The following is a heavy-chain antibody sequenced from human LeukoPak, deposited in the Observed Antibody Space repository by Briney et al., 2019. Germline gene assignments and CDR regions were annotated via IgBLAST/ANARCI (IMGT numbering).Heavy chain of an antibody. V-gene: IGHV1-69*05. D-gene: IGHD3-10*01. CDR3: AQDTNYYGSGFSFY. J-gene: IGHJ4*02. CDR2: IIPIFGTA. Sequence: SVKVSCKASGGTFSSYASSWVRQAPGQGLEWMGRIIPIFGTANYAQKFQGRVTITTDESTSTAYMELSSLRSEDTAVYYCAQDTNYYGSGFSFYWGQGTLVTVSS. CDR1: GGTFSSYA.